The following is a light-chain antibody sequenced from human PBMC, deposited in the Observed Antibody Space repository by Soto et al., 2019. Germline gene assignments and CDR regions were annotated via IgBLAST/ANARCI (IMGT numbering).Light chain of an antibody. CDR3: QQLNSFT. Sequence: DIQMTQSPSTLSASVGDTVTINCRASQRVRTWVAWYQQKPGGAPKLLIYKASTLASGVPSRFSGSGSGTDFTLTISGLQADDFATYHCQQLNSFTFGGGTKVEIK. CDR2: KAS. V-gene: IGKV1-5*03. J-gene: IGKJ4*01. CDR1: QRVRTW.